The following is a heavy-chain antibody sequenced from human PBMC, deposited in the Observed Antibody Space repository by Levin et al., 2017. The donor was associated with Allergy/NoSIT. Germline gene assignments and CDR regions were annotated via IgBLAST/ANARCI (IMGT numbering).Heavy chain of an antibody. CDR3: ATTPLHTRAFDI. CDR1: GFTFSSYA. V-gene: IGHV3-23*01. Sequence: GGSLRLSCAASGFTFSSYAMSWVRQAPGKGLEWVSAISGSGGSTYYADSVKGRFTISRDNSKNTLYLQMNSLRAEDTAVYYCATTPLHTRAFDIWGQGTMVTVSS. J-gene: IGHJ3*02. CDR2: ISGSGGST.